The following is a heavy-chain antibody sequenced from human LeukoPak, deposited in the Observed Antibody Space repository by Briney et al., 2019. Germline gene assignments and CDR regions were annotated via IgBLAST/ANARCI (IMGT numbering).Heavy chain of an antibody. CDR2: IKNKGDGGTI. J-gene: IGHJ4*02. Sequence: PGGSLRLSCAASGFTFTNAWMSWVRQAPGKGLEWVGRIKNKGDGGTIDYAAPVKGRFTISRDDSKNTLYLQMNSLETEDTGVYYCAKYYDFWSGTYPKNGFDYWGQGTLVAVSS. CDR3: AKYYDFWSGTYPKNGFDY. CDR1: GFTFTNAW. V-gene: IGHV3-15*01. D-gene: IGHD3-3*01.